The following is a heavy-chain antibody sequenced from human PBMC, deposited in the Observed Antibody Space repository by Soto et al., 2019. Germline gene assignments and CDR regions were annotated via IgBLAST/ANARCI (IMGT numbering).Heavy chain of an antibody. CDR1: GFTLSDHA. V-gene: IGHV3-23*01. J-gene: IGHJ4*02. D-gene: IGHD1-1*01. Sequence: EVQLLESGGGLVQPVGSLRLSCAVSGFTLSDHAMTWVRQAPGKGLEWVSTTSNDGDRTFYADSVNGRFTVSRDRSNNTRSRQTNRLRAEDTAVNFSARHPLESNGGEFDSWGQGTLVTVS. CDR3: ARHPLESNGGEFDS. CDR2: TSNDGDRT.